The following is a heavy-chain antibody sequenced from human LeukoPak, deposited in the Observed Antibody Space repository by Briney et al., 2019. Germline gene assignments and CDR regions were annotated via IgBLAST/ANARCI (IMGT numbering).Heavy chain of an antibody. D-gene: IGHD3-10*01. V-gene: IGHV1-69-2*01. J-gene: IGHJ4*02. CDR1: GYTFTDYY. CDR2: VDPEDGET. CDR3: ATDQLGSLDY. Sequence: GASVKVSCKASGYTFTDYYMHWVQQAPGKGLEWMGRVDPEDGETIYAEKFQGRVTITADTSTDTAYMELGSLRSEDTAVYYCATDQLGSLDYWGQGTLVTVSS.